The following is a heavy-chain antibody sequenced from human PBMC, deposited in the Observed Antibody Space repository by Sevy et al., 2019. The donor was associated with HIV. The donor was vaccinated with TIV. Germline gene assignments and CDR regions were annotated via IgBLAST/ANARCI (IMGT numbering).Heavy chain of an antibody. D-gene: IGHD3-3*01. Sequence: SETLSLTCTVSGDSIRSQSHYWAWIRQSPGKGLEWIASIYYTGSSYYNLSLRGRVTISVDTSKEQISLKLTSVTAADTAVYFCARQVRFSGVIINHFDYWGLGTLVTVSS. J-gene: IGHJ4*01. CDR3: ARQVRFSGVIINHFDY. CDR1: GDSIRSQSHY. CDR2: IYYTGSS. V-gene: IGHV4-39*01.